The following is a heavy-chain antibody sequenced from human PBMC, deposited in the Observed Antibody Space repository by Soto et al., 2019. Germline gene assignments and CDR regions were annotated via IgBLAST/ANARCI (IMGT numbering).Heavy chain of an antibody. Sequence: ASVKVSCKASGYTFTSYAMHWVRQAPGQRLEWMGWINAGNGNTKYSQKFQGRVTITRDTSASTAYMELSSLRSEDTAVYYCACIQQQLLPAFLISCPATMVTDS. J-gene: IGHJ3*02. CDR1: GYTFTSYA. CDR3: ACIQQQLLPAFLI. V-gene: IGHV1-3*01. CDR2: INAGNGNT. D-gene: IGHD6-13*01.